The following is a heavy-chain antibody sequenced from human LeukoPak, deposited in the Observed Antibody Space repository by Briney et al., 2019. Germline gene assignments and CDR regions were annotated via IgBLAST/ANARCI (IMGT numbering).Heavy chain of an antibody. D-gene: IGHD2-15*01. CDR1: GGSISSSRYY. Sequence: SETLSLTCTVSGGSISSSRYYWGWIRQPPGKGLEWFGSIYYSGSTYYNPSLKSRVTISVDTSKNQFSLKLNSVTAADTAVYYCARSVRGSWKYYFDYWGQGTLVTASS. J-gene: IGHJ4*02. CDR3: ARSVRGSWKYYFDY. V-gene: IGHV4-39*07. CDR2: IYYSGST.